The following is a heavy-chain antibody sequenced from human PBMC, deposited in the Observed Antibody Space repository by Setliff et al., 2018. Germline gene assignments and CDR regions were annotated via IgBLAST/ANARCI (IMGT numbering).Heavy chain of an antibody. V-gene: IGHV4-59*01. CDR2: MHYTGTA. J-gene: IGHJ4*02. CDR3: AGSHGSGGYYSDAPYYFQY. D-gene: IGHD3-10*01. Sequence: PSETLSLTCTVSAGSINLYYWSWIRQPPGKEMEWIGYMHYTGTASFNPALKSRVSIFVDASKDHFSLHLSSVTAADTAMYCCAGSHGSGGYYSDAPYYFQYWGQGTLVTVSS. CDR1: AGSINLYY.